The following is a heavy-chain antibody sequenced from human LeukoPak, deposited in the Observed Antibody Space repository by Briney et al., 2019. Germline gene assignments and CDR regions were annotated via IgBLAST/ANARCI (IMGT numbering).Heavy chain of an antibody. CDR2: ISAYNGNT. V-gene: IGHV1-18*04. Sequence: ASVKVSCKACRYTFLNYVISGVGPAPGQGLEGMGWISAYNGNTHYAQKLQGRLTMTTDTSTSTAYMERRSLRADDTAVYYCGRGENWFGPWGQGTLVTVSS. D-gene: IGHD1-26*01. CDR1: RYTFLNYV. CDR3: GRGENWFGP. J-gene: IGHJ5*02.